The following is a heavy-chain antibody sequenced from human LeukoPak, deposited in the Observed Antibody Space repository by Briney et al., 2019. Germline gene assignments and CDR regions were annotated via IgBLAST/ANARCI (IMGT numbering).Heavy chain of an antibody. CDR3: ARAPYDSSGYHYSDY. V-gene: IGHV3-33*01. Sequence: PGGSLRLSCAASGFTFSSYGMHWVRQAPGKGLEWVAVIWNDGSNKYYADSVKGRFTISRDNSRNTLNLQMNSLRAEDTAVYYCARAPYDSSGYHYSDYWGQGTLVTVSS. D-gene: IGHD3-22*01. CDR2: IWNDGSNK. CDR1: GFTFSSYG. J-gene: IGHJ4*02.